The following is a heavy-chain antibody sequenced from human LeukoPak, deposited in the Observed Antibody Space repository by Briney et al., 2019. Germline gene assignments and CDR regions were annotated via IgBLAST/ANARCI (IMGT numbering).Heavy chain of an antibody. V-gene: IGHV1-18*01. Sequence: ASVKVSCKASGYTFTSYGISWVRQAPGQGLEWMGWISANDGNTDYPQKLQGRVTMTTDTSTSTAYMELRSLRSDDTAVYYCARESHVTREDYWGQGTLVSVSS. CDR3: ARESHVTREDY. CDR2: ISANDGNT. CDR1: GYTFTSYG. J-gene: IGHJ4*02. D-gene: IGHD3-10*01.